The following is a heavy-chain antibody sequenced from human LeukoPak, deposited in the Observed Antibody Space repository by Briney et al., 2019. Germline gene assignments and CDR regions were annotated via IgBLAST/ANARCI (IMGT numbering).Heavy chain of an antibody. CDR1: GCSISSYY. J-gene: IGHJ4*02. D-gene: IGHD5-18*01. CDR3: ARAGYSYGTGYYFDY. V-gene: IGHV4-59*13. CDR2: MYYTGAT. Sequence: SEKLSFTCTGSGCSISSYYWSWIRLPPGQGLEWIGYMYYTGATYYNPHLKSRVTISLDTSKNQFSLKLSSVTAADAAVYYCARAGYSYGTGYYFDYWGQGALVTVSS.